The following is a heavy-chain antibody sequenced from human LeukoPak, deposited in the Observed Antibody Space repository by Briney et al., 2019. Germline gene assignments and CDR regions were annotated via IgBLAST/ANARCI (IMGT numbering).Heavy chain of an antibody. Sequence: KPSETLSLTCTVSGGSLSSIFWSSIRQPPGERLGWRGYIYYSGSTSYNPSLKSRFTISVDTSKNQFSLRLSSVTAADTAVYYCARAHYSGSYLYYFDYWGQGTLVTVSS. D-gene: IGHD1-26*01. J-gene: IGHJ4*02. CDR1: GGSLSSIF. V-gene: IGHV4-59*08. CDR3: ARAHYSGSYLYYFDY. CDR2: IYYSGST.